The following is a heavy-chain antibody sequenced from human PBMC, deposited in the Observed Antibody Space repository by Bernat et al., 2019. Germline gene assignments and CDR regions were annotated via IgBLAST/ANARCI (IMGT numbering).Heavy chain of an antibody. V-gene: IGHV4-34*01. Sequence: QVQLQQWGAGLLKPSETLSLTCAVYGGSFSGYYWSWIRQPPGKGLEWIGEINHSGSTNYNPSLKGRVTISVDTSKNQFSLKLSSVTAVDTAVYYCARVGRRAVVGYWGQGTLVTVSS. J-gene: IGHJ4*02. CDR2: INHSGST. CDR3: ARVGRRAVVGY. D-gene: IGHD2-15*01. CDR1: GGSFSGYY.